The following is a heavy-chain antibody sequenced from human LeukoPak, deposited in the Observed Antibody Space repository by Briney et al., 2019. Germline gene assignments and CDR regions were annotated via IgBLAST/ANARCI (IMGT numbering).Heavy chain of an antibody. J-gene: IGHJ4*02. Sequence: SETLSLTCTVSGGSISSSSYYWGWIRQPPGKGLEWIGSIYYSGSTYYNPSLKSRVTISVDTSKNQFSLKLSSVTAADTAVYYCARYQATGGSYRRALDYWGQGTLVTVSS. CDR1: GGSISSSSYY. CDR2: IYYSGST. D-gene: IGHD1-26*01. CDR3: ARYQATGGSYRRALDY. V-gene: IGHV4-39*07.